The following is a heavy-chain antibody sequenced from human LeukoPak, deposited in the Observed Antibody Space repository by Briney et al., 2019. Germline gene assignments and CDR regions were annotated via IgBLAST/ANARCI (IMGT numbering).Heavy chain of an antibody. D-gene: IGHD6-13*01. CDR1: GGSISSYY. Sequence: SETLSLTCTVSGGSISSYYWSWIRQPPGKGLEWIGYSYYSGRTNYNPSLKSRVTISVDTSKNQFSLKLSSVTAADTAVYYCARGGAAADYWGQGTLVTVSS. V-gene: IGHV4-59*01. J-gene: IGHJ4*02. CDR3: ARGGAAADY. CDR2: SYYSGRT.